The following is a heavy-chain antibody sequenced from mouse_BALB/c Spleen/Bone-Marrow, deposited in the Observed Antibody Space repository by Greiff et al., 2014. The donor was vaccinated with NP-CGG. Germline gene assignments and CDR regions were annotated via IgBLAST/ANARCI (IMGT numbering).Heavy chain of an antibody. V-gene: IGHV14-3*02. Sequence: VQLKQSGAELVKPGASVKLSCTASGFNIKDTYMHWVKQRPEQGLEWIGRIDPANGNTKYDPKFQGKVTITADTSSNTAYLQLSSLTSEDTAAYYCARYRLGTYFDYWGQGTTLTVSS. CDR1: GFNIKDTY. D-gene: IGHD2-14*01. CDR3: ARYRLGTYFDY. CDR2: IDPANGNT. J-gene: IGHJ2*01.